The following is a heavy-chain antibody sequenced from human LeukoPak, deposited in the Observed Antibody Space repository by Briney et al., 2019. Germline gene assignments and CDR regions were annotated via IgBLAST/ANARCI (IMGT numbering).Heavy chain of an antibody. CDR1: GGSISGYY. V-gene: IGHV4-34*01. CDR2: INHSGST. Sequence: PSETLSLTCAVYGGSISGYYWSWIPPPPGHGLEWIGEINHSGSTNYKPSLKSRVTISVDTSKNQFSLKLSSVTAADTAVYYCASLYSSSHDYWGQGTLVTVSS. J-gene: IGHJ4*02. CDR3: ASLYSSSHDY. D-gene: IGHD6-13*01.